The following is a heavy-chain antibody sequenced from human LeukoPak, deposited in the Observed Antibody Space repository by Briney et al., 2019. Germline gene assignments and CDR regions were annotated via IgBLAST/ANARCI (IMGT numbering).Heavy chain of an antibody. CDR1: GFSLSTTGVG. CDR3: AHKGRGSGSYTM. Sequence: SGPTLVKPTQTLTLTCTFSGFSLSTTGVGVGWIRQPPGKALEWLAVTYWNNDKSYSPSLKSRLTITKDTSKNQVVLTMTNMDPVDTATYYCAHKGRGSGSYTMWGQGTLVTVSS. V-gene: IGHV2-5*01. J-gene: IGHJ4*02. CDR2: TYWNNDK. D-gene: IGHD3-10*01.